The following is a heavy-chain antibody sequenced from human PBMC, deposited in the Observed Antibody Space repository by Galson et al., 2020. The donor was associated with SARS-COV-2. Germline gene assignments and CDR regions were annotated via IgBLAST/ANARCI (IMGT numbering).Heavy chain of an antibody. Sequence: SETLSLTCTVSGGSISSGNYYWSWIRQSAGKGLEWIGHIYATGSTCYKSSLRSRVTISIDTSKNQFTLRLSSVTAADRAAYYCARDCGILTGYRYWGQGALVTVSS. D-gene: IGHD3-9*01. J-gene: IGHJ4*02. CDR1: GGSISSGNYY. V-gene: IGHV4-61*09. CDR3: ARDCGILTGYRY. CDR2: IYATGST.